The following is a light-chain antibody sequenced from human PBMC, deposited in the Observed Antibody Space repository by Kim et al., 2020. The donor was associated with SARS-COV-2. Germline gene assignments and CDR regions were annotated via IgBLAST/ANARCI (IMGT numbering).Light chain of an antibody. V-gene: IGKV3-20*01. Sequence: SPGERATLSCRASQSVSSSYLAWYQQKPGQAPRLLIYGASSRATGIPDRFSGSGSGTDFTLTISRLEPEDFAVYYCQHYGSSPGTFGQGTKVDIK. CDR2: GAS. CDR1: QSVSSSY. CDR3: QHYGSSPGT. J-gene: IGKJ1*01.